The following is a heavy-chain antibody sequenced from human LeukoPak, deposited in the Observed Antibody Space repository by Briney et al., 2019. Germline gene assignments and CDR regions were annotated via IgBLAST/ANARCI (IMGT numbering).Heavy chain of an antibody. CDR3: ARVSGSYGDPRAAFDI. V-gene: IGHV3-11*04. CDR2: ISSSGSTI. Sequence: GGSLRLSCAASGFTFSDYYMSWIRQAPGKGLEWVSYISSSGSTIYYADSVKGRFTISRDNAKNSVYLQMNSLRAEDTAVYYCARVSGSYGDPRAAFDIWGQGTMVTVSS. J-gene: IGHJ3*02. D-gene: IGHD4-17*01. CDR1: GFTFSDYY.